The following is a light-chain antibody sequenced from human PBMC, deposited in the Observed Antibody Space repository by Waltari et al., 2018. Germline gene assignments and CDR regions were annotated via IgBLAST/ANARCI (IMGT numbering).Light chain of an antibody. Sequence: QSALTQPPSASGSPGQSVTISCTGTSSDFGVYHYVSWYQHHPGKAPKLMIYEVNKRPSGVPDRFSGSKSANTASLTVSGLQAEDEADYYCSSYAGTNNVVFGGGTKLTVL. V-gene: IGLV2-8*01. CDR2: EVN. J-gene: IGLJ3*02. CDR1: SSDFGVYHY. CDR3: SSYAGTNNVV.